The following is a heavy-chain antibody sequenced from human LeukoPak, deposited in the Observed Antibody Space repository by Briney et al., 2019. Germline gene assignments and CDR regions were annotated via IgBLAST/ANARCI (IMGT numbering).Heavy chain of an antibody. CDR2: ITSNGGST. CDR1: GFTFSWYS. D-gene: IGHD3-16*01. V-gene: IGHV3-64D*06. Sequence: GGSLRLSCSASGFTFSWYSMHWVRQAPRKGLEYVSAITSNGGSTYYEDSVKGRFTISRDNSKNSVYLQMNSLRAEDTAVYYCVKEAVGRTWRSPFDGWGQGSLVTVSS. J-gene: IGHJ4*02. CDR3: VKEAVGRTWRSPFDG.